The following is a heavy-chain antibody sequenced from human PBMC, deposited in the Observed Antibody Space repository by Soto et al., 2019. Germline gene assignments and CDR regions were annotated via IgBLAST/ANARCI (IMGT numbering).Heavy chain of an antibody. J-gene: IGHJ4*02. CDR2: ISAHNGNT. CDR3: ARGRYGDY. CDR1: GYDFTTYG. V-gene: IGHV1-18*01. D-gene: IGHD1-1*01. Sequence: QVHLVQSGAEVKKPGASVKVSCKGSGYDFTTYGITWERQAPGQGLEWMAWISAHNGNTDYAQKLQGRVTVTRDTSTSTAYMELRSLRSDDTAMYYCARGRYGDYWGQGVLVTVSS.